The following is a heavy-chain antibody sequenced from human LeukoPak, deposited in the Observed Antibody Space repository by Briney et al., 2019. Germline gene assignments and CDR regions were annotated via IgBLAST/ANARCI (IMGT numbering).Heavy chain of an antibody. V-gene: IGHV3-7*01. D-gene: IGHD6-19*01. J-gene: IGHJ4*02. CDR1: GFTFSSCW. CDR2: IKQDGSEK. Sequence: TGGSLRPSCAASGFTFSSCWMSWVRQAPGKGLEWVASIKQDGSEKYYVDSVKGRFTISRDNAKNSLYLQMNSLRAEDTAVYYCATRSGWYPRSFDYWGQGTLVTVSS. CDR3: ATRSGWYPRSFDY.